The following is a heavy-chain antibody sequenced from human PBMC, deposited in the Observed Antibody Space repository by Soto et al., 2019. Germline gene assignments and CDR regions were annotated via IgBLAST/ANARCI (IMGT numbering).Heavy chain of an antibody. CDR2: IYHSGST. CDR3: TSKFGQLLAAAFDI. V-gene: IGHV4-4*02. J-gene: IGHJ3*02. D-gene: IGHD3-10*01. CDR1: GDSISRSYW. Sequence: QVQLQESGPGLVKPSGTLSLTCAVSGDSISRSYWWSWVRQLPGKGLEWIGEIYHSGSTIYNPSLLRRVTLXVXKSXNEFSLKMSSVTDADTAVYYCTSKFGQLLAAAFDIWGQGTMVTVSS.